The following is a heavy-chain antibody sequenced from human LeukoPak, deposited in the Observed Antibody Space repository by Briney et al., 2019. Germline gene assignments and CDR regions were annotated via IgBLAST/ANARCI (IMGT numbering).Heavy chain of an antibody. V-gene: IGHV3-21*01. D-gene: IGHD6-13*01. CDR3: ARDSYSSSLEP. CDR2: ISSSSSYI. Sequence: PGGSLRLSCAASGFTFSSYSMTWVRQAPGKGLEWVSSISSSSSYIYYADSVKGQFTISRDNAKNSVSLQMNSLRAEDTAVYYCARDSYSSSLEPWGQGTLVSVSS. CDR1: GFTFSSYS. J-gene: IGHJ5*02.